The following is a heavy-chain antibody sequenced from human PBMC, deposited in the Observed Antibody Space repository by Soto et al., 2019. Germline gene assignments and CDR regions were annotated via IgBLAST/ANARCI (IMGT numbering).Heavy chain of an antibody. CDR1: GFPFNSYS. J-gene: IGHJ6*02. Sequence: EVPLVESGGGLVQPGGSLRLSCSASGFPFNSYSMNWVRQAPGKGLEWISYISTTSSTIYYADSVKGRFTISRDNAKNLLNLQMISLGDEDSSVYYCANYCGGGSCDHTGYYYGMDVWGQGTMVTVSS. CDR3: ANYCGGGSCDHTGYYYGMDV. CDR2: ISTTSSTI. D-gene: IGHD2-15*01. V-gene: IGHV3-48*02.